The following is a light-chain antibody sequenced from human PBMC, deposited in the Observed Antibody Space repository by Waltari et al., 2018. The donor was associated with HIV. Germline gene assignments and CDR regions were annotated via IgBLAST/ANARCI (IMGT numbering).Light chain of an antibody. J-gene: IGLJ1*01. CDR3: CSYAGSNTYL. CDR2: DVS. Sequence: QSALTQPASVSGFPGQSIPISCTGSSSDVGRYTYVSWYQQHPGKAPKLLIYDVSKRPSGVSNRFSGSKSGNTASLTISGLQAEDEADYYCCSYAGSNTYLFGTGTEVTVL. V-gene: IGLV2-23*02. CDR1: SSDVGRYTY.